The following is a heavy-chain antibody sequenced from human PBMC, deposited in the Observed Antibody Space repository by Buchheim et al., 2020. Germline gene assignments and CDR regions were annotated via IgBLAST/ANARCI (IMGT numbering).Heavy chain of an antibody. CDR1: GGSITGDTFY. CDR2: ISYSGTT. Sequence: QLHLQESGPGLLKPSETLSLTCTVSGGSITGDTFYWGWIRQPPGKGLEWIASISYSGTTYYNPSLMSRVTILVDTSKNQFSLRLSSVTAADTAVYYCARQYTHWSQG. V-gene: IGHV4-39*01. CDR3: ARQYTH. J-gene: IGHJ4*02. D-gene: IGHD2-2*02.